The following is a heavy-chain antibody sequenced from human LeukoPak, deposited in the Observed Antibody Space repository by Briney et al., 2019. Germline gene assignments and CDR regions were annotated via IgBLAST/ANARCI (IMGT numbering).Heavy chain of an antibody. J-gene: IGHJ6*03. V-gene: IGHV3-30*18. CDR1: GFTFSSYG. CDR3: AKFGYSGSYYYYYMDV. Sequence: GGSLRLSCAASGFTFSSYGMHWVRQAPGKGLEWVAVTSYDGSNKYYADSVKGRFTISRDNSKNTLYLQMNSLRAEDTAVYYCAKFGYSGSYYYYYMDVWGKGTTVTVSS. D-gene: IGHD1-26*01. CDR2: TSYDGSNK.